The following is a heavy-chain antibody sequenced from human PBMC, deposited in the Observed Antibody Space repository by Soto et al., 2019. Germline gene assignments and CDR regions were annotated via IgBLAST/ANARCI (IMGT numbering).Heavy chain of an antibody. CDR2: ISGSGGST. Sequence: EVQLLESGGGLVQPGGSLRLSCAASGFTFSSYAMSWVRQAPGKGLEWVSAISGSGGSTYYADSVKGRFTISRDNSKNTLYLQMNSLRAEDTAVYYCAKDLTRAAAPIWAAHYYYYYAMDVWRHGTTVTVSS. CDR1: GFTFSSYA. CDR3: AKDLTRAAAPIWAAHYYYYYAMDV. V-gene: IGHV3-23*01. D-gene: IGHD6-13*01. J-gene: IGHJ6*02.